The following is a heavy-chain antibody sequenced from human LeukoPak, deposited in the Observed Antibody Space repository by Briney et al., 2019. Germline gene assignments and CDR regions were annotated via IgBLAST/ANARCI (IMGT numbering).Heavy chain of an antibody. CDR1: GFTFSSYA. D-gene: IGHD2-2*01. J-gene: IGHJ4*02. Sequence: PGGSLRLSCAASGFTFSSYAMHWVRQAPGKGLEWVAVISYDGSNKYYADSVKGRFTISRDNSKNTLYLQTNSLRAEDTAVYYCARDSRRYCSSTSCYYFDYWGQGTLVTVSS. CDR2: ISYDGSNK. V-gene: IGHV3-30-3*01. CDR3: ARDSRRYCSSTSCYYFDY.